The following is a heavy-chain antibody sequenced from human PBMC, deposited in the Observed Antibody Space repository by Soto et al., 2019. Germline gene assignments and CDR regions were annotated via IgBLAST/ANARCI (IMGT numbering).Heavy chain of an antibody. D-gene: IGHD2-2*02. CDR1: GFTFSSYS. Sequence: PGGSLSLSCAASGFTFSSYSMNWVRQAPGKGLEWVSSISSSSSYIYYADSVKGRFTISRDNAKNSLYLQMNSLRAEDTAVYYCARAYCSSTSCYMGDYYYGMDVWGQGTTVTVSS. CDR2: ISSSSSYI. CDR3: ARAYCSSTSCYMGDYYYGMDV. V-gene: IGHV3-21*01. J-gene: IGHJ6*02.